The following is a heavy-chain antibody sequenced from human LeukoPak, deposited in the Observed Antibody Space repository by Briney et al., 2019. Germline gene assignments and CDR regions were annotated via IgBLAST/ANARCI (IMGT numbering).Heavy chain of an antibody. D-gene: IGHD6-6*01. J-gene: IGHJ4*02. CDR1: GYTFTSYY. V-gene: IGHV1-46*03. Sequence: ASVKVSXKASGYTFTSYYMHWVRQAPGQGLEWMGIINPSGGSTRYAQKFQGRVTMTRDTSTSTVYMELSSLRSEDTAVYYCARVRSIAARRLDYWGQGTLVTVSS. CDR3: ARVRSIAARRLDY. CDR2: INPSGGST.